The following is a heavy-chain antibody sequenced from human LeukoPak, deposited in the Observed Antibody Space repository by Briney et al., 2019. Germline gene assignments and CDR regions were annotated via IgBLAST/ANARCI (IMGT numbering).Heavy chain of an antibody. V-gene: IGHV3-21*01. Sequence: GGSLRLSCAASGFTFSSYSMNWVRQAPGKGLEWVSSISSSSYIYYAGSVKGRFTISRDNAKNSLYLQMNSLRAEDTAVYYCARDRSDWIRGQAFDIWGQGTMVTVSS. CDR3: ARDRSDWIRGQAFDI. D-gene: IGHD5-18*01. CDR2: ISSSSYI. CDR1: GFTFSSYS. J-gene: IGHJ3*02.